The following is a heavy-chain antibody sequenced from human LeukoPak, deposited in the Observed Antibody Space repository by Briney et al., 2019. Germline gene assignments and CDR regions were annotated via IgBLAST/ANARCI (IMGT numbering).Heavy chain of an antibody. CDR2: INHSGST. V-gene: IGHV4-34*01. CDR1: GFTFSTYG. Sequence: GSLRLSCAASGFTFSTYGMSWVRQAPGKGLEWIGEINHSGSTNYNPSLKSRVTISVDTSKNQFSLKLSSVTAADTAVYYCARGRRGYSYGSMYYFDYWGQGTLVTVSS. D-gene: IGHD5-18*01. J-gene: IGHJ4*02. CDR3: ARGRRGYSYGSMYYFDY.